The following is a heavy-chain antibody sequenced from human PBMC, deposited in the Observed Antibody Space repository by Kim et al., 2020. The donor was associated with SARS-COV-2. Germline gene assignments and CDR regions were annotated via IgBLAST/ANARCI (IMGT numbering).Heavy chain of an antibody. J-gene: IGHJ6*02. CDR2: ISNDGIST. Sequence: GGSLRLSCSASGFIFSDATLHWVRQAPGTRLEYVSVISNDGISTYYADSVKGRFTISRDNSKSTLYLQMGSLRAEDTAVYYCVKGRDMDVWGQGTTVTVSS. V-gene: IGHV3-64D*06. CDR3: VKGRDMDV. CDR1: GFIFSDAT.